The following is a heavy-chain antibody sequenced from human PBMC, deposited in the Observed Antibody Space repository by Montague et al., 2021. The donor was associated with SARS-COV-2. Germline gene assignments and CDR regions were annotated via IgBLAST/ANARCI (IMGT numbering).Heavy chain of an antibody. D-gene: IGHD5-12*01. CDR3: ARRGRKLLPVATTIGGFYI. CDR2: IYDSGST. CDR1: GGSISSSTYY. Sequence: SETLSLTCTVSGGSISSSTYYCAWIRQLPGNGLDWIGSIYDSGSTYYNPSLKSGVTISVDTSKNHFSLKLSSVTAADTAVYYCARRGRKLLPVATTIGGFYIWGQGTMVTVSS. J-gene: IGHJ3*02. V-gene: IGHV4-39*02.